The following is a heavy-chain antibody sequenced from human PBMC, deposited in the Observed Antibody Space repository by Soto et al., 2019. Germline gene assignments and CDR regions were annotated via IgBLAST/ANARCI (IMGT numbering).Heavy chain of an antibody. Sequence: EVRLLESGGDLVQPGGSLRLSCAASGFTFSTYTMIWVRQAPGKGLEWVSHISSSGSYIHYADSVKGRFTVSRDNAKNSLYLQMNSLRDEDMAVYYCARDPEGAAIYGLDVCGQGTTVTVSS. V-gene: IGHV3-48*02. CDR2: ISSSGSYI. CDR3: ARDPEGAAIYGLDV. CDR1: GFTFSTYT. D-gene: IGHD6-13*01. J-gene: IGHJ6*02.